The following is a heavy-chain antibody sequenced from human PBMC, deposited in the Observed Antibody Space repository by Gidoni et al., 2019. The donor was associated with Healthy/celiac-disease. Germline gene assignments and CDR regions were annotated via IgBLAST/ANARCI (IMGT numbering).Heavy chain of an antibody. J-gene: IGHJ6*02. CDR2: INAGNGNT. CDR3: ARTYYYGSGSYYPYYYYGMDV. CDR1: GYTFTSYA. V-gene: IGHV1-3*01. D-gene: IGHD3-10*01. Sequence: QVQLVQSGAEVKKPGASVKVSCKASGYTFTSYAMHWVRQAPGQRLEWMGWINAGNGNTKYSQKFQGRVTITRDTSASTAYMELSSLRSEDTAVYYCARTYYYGSGSYYPYYYYGMDVWGQGTTVTVSS.